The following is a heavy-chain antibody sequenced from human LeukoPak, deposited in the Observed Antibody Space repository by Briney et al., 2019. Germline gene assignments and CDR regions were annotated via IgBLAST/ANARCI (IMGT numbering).Heavy chain of an antibody. CDR3: ARARNSGYDLYYFDY. CDR1: GGSISSGGYY. Sequence: TSETLSLTCAVSGGSISSGGYYWSWIRQHPGKGLEWIGYIYYSGSTYYNPSLKSRVTISVDTSKDQFSLKLSSVTAADTAVYYSARARNSGYDLYYFDYWGQGTLVTVSS. V-gene: IGHV4-31*11. D-gene: IGHD5-12*01. J-gene: IGHJ4*02. CDR2: IYYSGST.